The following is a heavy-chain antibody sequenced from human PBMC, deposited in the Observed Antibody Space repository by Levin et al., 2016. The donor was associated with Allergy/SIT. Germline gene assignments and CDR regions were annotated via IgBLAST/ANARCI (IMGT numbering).Heavy chain of an antibody. V-gene: IGHV1-8*01. CDR1: GYTFTSYD. Sequence: ASVKVSCKASGYTFTSYDINWVRQATGQGLEWMGWMNPNSGNTGYAQKFQGRVTMTRNTSISTAYMELSSLRSEDTAVYYCARGSGSGVYHYYYGMDVWGQGTTVTVSS. CDR2: MNPNSGNT. D-gene: IGHD3-10*01. CDR3: ARGSGSGVYHYYYGMDV. J-gene: IGHJ6*02.